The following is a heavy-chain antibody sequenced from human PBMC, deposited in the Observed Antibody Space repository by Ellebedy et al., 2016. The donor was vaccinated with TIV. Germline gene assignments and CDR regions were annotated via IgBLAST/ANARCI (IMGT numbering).Heavy chain of an antibody. Sequence: ASVKVSCXASGYTFTSYYMHWVRQAPGQGLEWMGIINPSGGSTSYAQKFQGRVTMTRDTSTSTVYMELSSLRSEDTAVYYCARVYRGEGVPAAVGAFDIWGQGTMVTVSS. CDR3: ARVYRGEGVPAAVGAFDI. D-gene: IGHD2-2*01. CDR1: GYTFTSYY. CDR2: INPSGGST. J-gene: IGHJ3*02. V-gene: IGHV1-46*01.